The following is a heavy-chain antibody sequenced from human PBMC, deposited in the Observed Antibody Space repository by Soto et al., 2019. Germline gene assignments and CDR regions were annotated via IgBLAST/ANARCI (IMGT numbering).Heavy chain of an antibody. CDR1: GFTFSSHA. Sequence: EVQLLESGGNLVQPGGSLRLSCAASGFTFSSHAMTWVRQVPGKGLEWVSTITASGDDTFYADSVRGRFTISRDNSENTLFLQMSRLRAEDTAVYYCAKDGQSVTWYYHMDVWGKGTTVTVSS. V-gene: IGHV3-23*01. CDR3: AKDGQSVTWYYHMDV. CDR2: ITASGDDT. J-gene: IGHJ6*03.